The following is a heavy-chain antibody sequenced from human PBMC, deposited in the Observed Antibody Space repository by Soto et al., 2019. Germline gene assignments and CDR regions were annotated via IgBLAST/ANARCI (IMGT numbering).Heavy chain of an antibody. CDR3: ASDRGYCSSTSCYASDY. Sequence: QVQLVQSGAEVKKPGDSVKVSCKASGYTFTRYGISWVRQAPGQGLEWMGWISAYNGNTNYAQKLQGRVTMTTDTSTSTAYMELRSLRSDDTAVYYCASDRGYCSSTSCYASDYWGQGTLVTVSS. CDR2: ISAYNGNT. CDR1: GYTFTRYG. V-gene: IGHV1-18*01. J-gene: IGHJ4*02. D-gene: IGHD2-2*01.